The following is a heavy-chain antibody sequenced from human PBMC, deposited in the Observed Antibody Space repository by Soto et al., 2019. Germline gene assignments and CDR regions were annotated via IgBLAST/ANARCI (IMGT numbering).Heavy chain of an antibody. CDR2: ISYDGSNK. CDR1: GFTFSSYG. CDR3: AKLGSEYYDFWSGSDYGMDV. D-gene: IGHD3-3*01. V-gene: IGHV3-30*18. Sequence: QVQLVESGGGVVQPGRSLRLSCAASGFTFSSYGMHWVRQAPGKGLEWVAVISYDGSNKYYADSVKGRFTISRDNSKNTLYLQMNSLRAEDTAVYYCAKLGSEYYDFWSGSDYGMDVWGQGPTVTVSS. J-gene: IGHJ6*02.